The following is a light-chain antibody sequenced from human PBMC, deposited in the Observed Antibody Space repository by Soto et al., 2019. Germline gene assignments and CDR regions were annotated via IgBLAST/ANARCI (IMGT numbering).Light chain of an antibody. CDR2: DAS. Sequence: DIPTTQSPSTPSASVGDRVTLTFRASQSISSWLAWYQQKPGKAPRLLIYDASNLESGVPSRFSGSGSGTEFTLTIRSLQTDDFATYYCQQYNSFLWTFGQGTKVDIK. CDR1: QSISSW. J-gene: IGKJ1*01. CDR3: QQYNSFLWT. V-gene: IGKV1-5*01.